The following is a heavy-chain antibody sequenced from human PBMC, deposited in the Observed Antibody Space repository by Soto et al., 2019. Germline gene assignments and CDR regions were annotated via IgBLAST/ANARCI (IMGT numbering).Heavy chain of an antibody. CDR3: ARDLDYDGPGGLHSSYGMDV. D-gene: IGHD4-17*01. J-gene: IGHJ6*02. CDR1: GFTFSSYG. CDR2: IWYDGSNK. Sequence: GGSLRLSCAASGFTFSSYGMHWVRQAPGKGLEWVAVIWYDGSNKYYADSVKGRFTISRDNSKNTLYLQMNSLRAEDTAVYYCARDLDYDGPGGLHSSYGMDVWGQGTTVTVSS. V-gene: IGHV3-33*01.